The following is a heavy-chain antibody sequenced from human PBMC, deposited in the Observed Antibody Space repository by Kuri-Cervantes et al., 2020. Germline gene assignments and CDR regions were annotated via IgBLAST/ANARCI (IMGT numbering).Heavy chain of an antibody. Sequence: SETLSLTCAVYGGSFSGYYWSWIRQPPGKGLEWIGEINHSGSTNYNPSLKSRVTMSVATSENQFSLNLGSVTAADTAVYYCARLLKGYYYFDYWGQGTLVTVSS. J-gene: IGHJ4*02. D-gene: IGHD2-15*01. V-gene: IGHV4-34*01. CDR1: GGSFSGYY. CDR3: ARLLKGYYYFDY. CDR2: INHSGST.